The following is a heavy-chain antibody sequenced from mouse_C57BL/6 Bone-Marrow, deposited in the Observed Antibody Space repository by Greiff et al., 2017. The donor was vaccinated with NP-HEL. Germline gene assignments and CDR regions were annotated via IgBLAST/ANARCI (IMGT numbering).Heavy chain of an antibody. Sequence: QVQLKESGAELVRPGASVTLSCKASGYTFTDYDMHWVKQTPVHGLEWIGAIDPETGGTAYNQKFKGKAILTADKSSSTAYMELRSLTSEDSAVYYCTKGYRFAYWGQGTLVTVSA. CDR1: GYTFTDYD. J-gene: IGHJ3*01. CDR2: IDPETGGT. D-gene: IGHD2-2*01. CDR3: TKGYRFAY. V-gene: IGHV1-15*01.